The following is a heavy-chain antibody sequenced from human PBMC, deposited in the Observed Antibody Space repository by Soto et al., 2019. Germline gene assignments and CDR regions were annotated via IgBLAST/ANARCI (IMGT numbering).Heavy chain of an antibody. CDR1: GFSLSTSGVG. Sequence: QGTLKESGPTLVKPTQTLTLTCSFSGFSLSTSGVGVGWIRQSPGKALEWLAHIYWSGDEHYRPSLKSRLSITKDTSKNQVVLIMTNMDPVDTATYYCARGLAARPVLAFDIWGQGTMVTVSS. CDR2: IYWSGDE. J-gene: IGHJ3*02. D-gene: IGHD6-6*01. V-gene: IGHV2-5*01. CDR3: ARGLAARPVLAFDI.